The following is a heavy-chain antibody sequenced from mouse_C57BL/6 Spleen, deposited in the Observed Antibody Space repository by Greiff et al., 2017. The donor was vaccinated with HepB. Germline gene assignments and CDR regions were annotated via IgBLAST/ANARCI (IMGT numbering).Heavy chain of an antibody. V-gene: IGHV3-6*01. Sequence: VQLQQSGPGLVKPSQSLSLTCSVTGYSITSGYYWNWIRQFPGNKLEWMGYISYDGSNNYNPSLKNRISITRDTSKNQFFLKLNSVTTEDTATYYCARAPVATDFDVWGTGTTVTVSS. CDR1: GYSITSGYY. CDR2: ISYDGSN. J-gene: IGHJ1*03. D-gene: IGHD1-1*01. CDR3: ARAPVATDFDV.